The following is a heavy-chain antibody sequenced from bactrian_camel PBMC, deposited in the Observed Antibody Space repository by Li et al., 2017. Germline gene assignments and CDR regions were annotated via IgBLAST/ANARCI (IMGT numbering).Heavy chain of an antibody. Sequence: HVQLVESGGGSVQAGGSLRLSCVYSGNTTRTWCMAWFRQAPGKEREGVAVIDLDGRTSYTESVKGRFTITRDAAKNVLYLQMNSLKPEDTAMYYCAAQGGSWDSCLKAAYTYWGQGTQVTVS. J-gene: IGHJ4*01. CDR1: GNTTRTWC. D-gene: IGHD2*01. CDR3: AAQGGSWDSCLKAAYTY. CDR2: IDLDGRT. V-gene: IGHV3S53*01.